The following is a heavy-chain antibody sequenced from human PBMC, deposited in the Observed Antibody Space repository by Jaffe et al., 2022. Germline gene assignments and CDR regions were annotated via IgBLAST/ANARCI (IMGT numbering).Heavy chain of an antibody. D-gene: IGHD3-22*01. Sequence: EVQLVESGGGLVQPGGSLRLSCAAFGFTLSSYEMNWVRQAPGKGLEWVSNISRSGSAIYYAGSVRGRFTLSRDNAKNSLYLQMNSLTVEDTAVYYCARGHHPPGRYDSLRDDAFDLWGQGTTVTVSA. CDR2: ISRSGSAI. J-gene: IGHJ3*01. CDR1: GFTLSSYE. CDR3: ARGHHPPGRYDSLRDDAFDL. V-gene: IGHV3-48*03.